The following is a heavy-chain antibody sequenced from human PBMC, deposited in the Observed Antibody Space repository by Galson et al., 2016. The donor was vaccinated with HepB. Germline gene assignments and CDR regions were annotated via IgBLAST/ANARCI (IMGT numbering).Heavy chain of an antibody. J-gene: IGHJ6*03. D-gene: IGHD2-2*01. CDR1: GFTFRTYG. CDR3: ARTSHRECTGTRCVNFRYYYYMDV. V-gene: IGHV3-30*12. Sequence: SLRLSCAASGFTFRTYGMHWVRQAPGKGLEWVAIISYDGSNKYYANSVKGRFTISRDNSKNTLYLQMNSLTAEDTAVYFCARTSHRECTGTRCVNFRYYYYMDVWGEGTTVTVSS. CDR2: ISYDGSNK.